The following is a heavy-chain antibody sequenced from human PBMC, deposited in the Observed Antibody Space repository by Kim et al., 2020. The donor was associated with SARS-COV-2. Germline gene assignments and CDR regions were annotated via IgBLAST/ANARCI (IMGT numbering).Heavy chain of an antibody. CDR1: GGSISSYY. V-gene: IGHV4-59*13. J-gene: IGHJ4*01. CDR2: IYYSGST. CDR3: ARGDIGRDYYDSSGYYYFDY. Sequence: SETLSLTCTVSGGSISSYYWSWIRQPPGKGLEWIGYIYYSGSTNYNPSLKSRVTISVDTSKNQFSLKLSSVTAADTAVYYCARGDIGRDYYDSSGYYYFDYWGHGTLVTVSS. D-gene: IGHD3-22*01.